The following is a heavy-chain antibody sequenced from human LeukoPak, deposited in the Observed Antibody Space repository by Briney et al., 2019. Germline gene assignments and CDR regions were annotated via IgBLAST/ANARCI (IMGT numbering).Heavy chain of an antibody. V-gene: IGHV1-18*01. CDR3: ARYFGSGTSDY. CDR2: IGAYNAKT. Sequence: ASVEVSCKASGYSFNIFGMSWVRQAPGQGLEWMGWIGAYNAKTHFAQKFQGRVTMTTDASTSTACMKLSSLTSDDTAVYYCARYFGSGTSDYWGQGTLVTVSS. J-gene: IGHJ4*02. D-gene: IGHD3-10*01. CDR1: GYSFNIFG.